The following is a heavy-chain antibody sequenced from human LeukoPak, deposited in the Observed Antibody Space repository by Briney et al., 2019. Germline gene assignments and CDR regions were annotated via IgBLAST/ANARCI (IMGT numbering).Heavy chain of an antibody. D-gene: IGHD6-13*01. CDR3: ARVGSSSWTYYYYYHMDV. CDR2: IYYSGST. CDR1: GGSISSSSYY. Sequence: SETLSLTCTVSGGSISSSSYYWGWIRQPPGKGLEWIGSIYYSGSTYYNPSLKSRVTISVDTSKNQFSLKLSSVTAGDTAVYYCARVGSSSWTYYYYYHMDVWGKGTTVTVSS. V-gene: IGHV4-39*07. J-gene: IGHJ6*03.